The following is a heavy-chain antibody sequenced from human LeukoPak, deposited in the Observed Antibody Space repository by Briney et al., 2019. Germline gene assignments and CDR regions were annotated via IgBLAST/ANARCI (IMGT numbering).Heavy chain of an antibody. CDR1: GGSISSYY. CDR2: IYYSGST. CDR3: ARDAGYSSGWGDY. J-gene: IGHJ4*02. D-gene: IGHD6-19*01. V-gene: IGHV4-39*07. Sequence: SETLSLTCTVSGGSISSYYWGWIRQPPGKGLEWIGSIYYSGSTYYNPSLKSRVTISVDTSKDQFSLKLSSVTAADTAVYYCARDAGYSSGWGDYWGQGTLVTVSS.